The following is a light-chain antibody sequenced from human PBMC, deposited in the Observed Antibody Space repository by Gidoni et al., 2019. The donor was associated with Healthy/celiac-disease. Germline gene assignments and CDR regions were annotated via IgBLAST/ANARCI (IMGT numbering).Light chain of an antibody. CDR3: QQRSNWPPT. CDR1: QSVSSY. J-gene: IGKJ3*01. CDR2: DAA. Sequence: EIVLTPSPATLSLSPGERATLSCRASQSVSSYLAGYQQKPGQAPRRLIYDAANRATGIPARFSGSGSGTDVTLTISSLEPEDFAVYYCQQRSNWPPTFGPGTKVEIK. V-gene: IGKV3-11*01.